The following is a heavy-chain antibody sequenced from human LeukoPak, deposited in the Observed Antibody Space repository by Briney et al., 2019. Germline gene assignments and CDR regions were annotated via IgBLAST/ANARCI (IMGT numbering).Heavy chain of an antibody. D-gene: IGHD3-22*01. CDR3: ARQKYDSSGYYQPMGYYYGMDV. J-gene: IGHJ6*02. V-gene: IGHV4-4*07. CDR2: IYTSGST. CDR1: GGSISIYY. Sequence: SETLSLTCTVSGGSISIYYWSWIRQPAGKGLEWIGRIYTSGSTNYNPSLKSRVTMSVDTSKNQFSLKLSSVTAADTAVYYCARQKYDSSGYYQPMGYYYGMDVWGQGTTVTVSS.